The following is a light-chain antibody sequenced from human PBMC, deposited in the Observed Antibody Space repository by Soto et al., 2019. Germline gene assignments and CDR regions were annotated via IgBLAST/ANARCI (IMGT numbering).Light chain of an antibody. CDR2: EVS. CDR1: SSDVGKYDY. Sequence: SALTQPPSASGSPGQSVTISCTGTSSDVGKYDYVSWFQHHPGKAPKLIIYEVSKRPSGVPDRFSGSKSGSTASLTVSGLQTEDEADYCCNSYVAVSNVFGTGTKVTVL. V-gene: IGLV2-8*01. J-gene: IGLJ1*01. CDR3: NSYVAVSNV.